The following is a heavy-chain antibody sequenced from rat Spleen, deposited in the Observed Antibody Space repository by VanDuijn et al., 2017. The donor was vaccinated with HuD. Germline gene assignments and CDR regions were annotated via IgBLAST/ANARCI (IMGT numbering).Heavy chain of an antibody. CDR1: GYTFSDYY. Sequence: EVQLVESGGGLVQPGRSLKLSCAASGYTFSDYYMAWVRQAPEQGLEWVASISYEGGGTYYGDCVKGRFTISRDNVKSTLYLQMNSLRSEDTATYYCARLSQGYFDYWGQGVMVTVSS. V-gene: IGHV5-22*01. J-gene: IGHJ2*01. CDR3: ARLSQGYFDY. CDR2: ISYEGGGT.